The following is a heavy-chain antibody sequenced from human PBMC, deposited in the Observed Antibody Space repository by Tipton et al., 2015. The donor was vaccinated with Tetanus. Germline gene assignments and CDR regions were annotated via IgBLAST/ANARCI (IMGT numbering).Heavy chain of an antibody. V-gene: IGHV3-21*01. CDR2: ISGISTYI. CDR1: GFTFSSYV. CDR3: ARKGTAIPIDY. J-gene: IGHJ4*02. Sequence: GSLRLSCAASGFTFSSYVMHWVRQAPGKGLEWVSSISGISTYINYADSVKGRFTISRDNAENSLYLEMTNLTAEDTAIYYCARKGTAIPIDYWGQGTLVTVSS. D-gene: IGHD2-21*02.